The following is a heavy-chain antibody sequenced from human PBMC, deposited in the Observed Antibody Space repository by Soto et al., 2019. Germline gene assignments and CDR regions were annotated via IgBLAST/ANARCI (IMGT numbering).Heavy chain of an antibody. D-gene: IGHD5-18*01. CDR2: IIPIFGTA. V-gene: IGHV1-69*13. CDR3: ARERGYSYGYYYYGMDV. CDR1: GGTFSSYA. J-gene: IGHJ6*02. Sequence: GASVKVSCKASGGTFSSYAISWVRQAPGQGLEWMGGIIPIFGTANYAQKFQGRVTITADESTSTAYMELSSLRSEDTAVYYCARERGYSYGYYYYGMDVWGQGTTVTVSS.